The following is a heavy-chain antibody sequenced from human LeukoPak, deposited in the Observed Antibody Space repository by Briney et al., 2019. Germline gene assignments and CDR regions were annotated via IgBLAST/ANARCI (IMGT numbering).Heavy chain of an antibody. J-gene: IGHJ4*02. CDR3: ARGVVIAPQTFDY. Sequence: SETLSLTCTVSGGFISSGSYYWNWIRQPAGKGLEWIGRIYTSGSTNYNPSLKSRVTISVDTSKNQFSLKLSSVTAADTAVYYCARGVVIAPQTFDYWGQGTLVTVSS. D-gene: IGHD2-21*01. V-gene: IGHV4-61*02. CDR2: IYTSGST. CDR1: GGFISSGSYY.